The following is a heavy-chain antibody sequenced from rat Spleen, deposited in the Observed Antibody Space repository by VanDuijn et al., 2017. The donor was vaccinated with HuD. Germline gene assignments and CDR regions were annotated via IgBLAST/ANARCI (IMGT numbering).Heavy chain of an antibody. CDR1: GFTFNNYW. Sequence: EVQLVESGGGLVQPGRSLKLSCVASGFTFNNYWMTWIRQGPTEGLEWVASISTGGGNTFYRDSVKGRFTISRDNAKSSLYLQMNSLRSEDTATYYCGKDMNYYSTYPFYVMGAWGQGASVTVSS. CDR2: ISTGGGNT. D-gene: IGHD1-2*01. V-gene: IGHV5-31*01. CDR3: GKDMNYYSTYPFYVMGA. J-gene: IGHJ4*01.